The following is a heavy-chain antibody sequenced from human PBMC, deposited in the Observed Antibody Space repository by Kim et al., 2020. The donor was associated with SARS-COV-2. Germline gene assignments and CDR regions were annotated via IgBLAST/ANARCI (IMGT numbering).Heavy chain of an antibody. Sequence: GGSLRLSCAASGFTFSSYGMHWVRQAPGKGLEWVAVIWYDGSNKYYADSVKGRFTISRDNSKNTLYLQMNSLRAEDTAVYYCARDTSGITMVRGYYYYYGMDVWGQGTTVTVSS. V-gene: IGHV3-33*01. CDR1: GFTFSSYG. CDR3: ARDTSGITMVRGYYYYYGMDV. J-gene: IGHJ6*02. CDR2: IWYDGSNK. D-gene: IGHD3-10*01.